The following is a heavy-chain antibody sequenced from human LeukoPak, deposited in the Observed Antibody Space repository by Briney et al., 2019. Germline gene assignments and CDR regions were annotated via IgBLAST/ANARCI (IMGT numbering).Heavy chain of an antibody. CDR2: INSDGSSI. J-gene: IGHJ3*02. CDR1: GFTFSSYW. D-gene: IGHD3-22*01. V-gene: IGHV3-74*01. CDR3: ARAGGSDSSGYYQGAFDM. Sequence: GGSLRLSCAASGFTFSSYWMHWVRQAPGKGLVWVSHINSDGSSISYADSVKGRFTISRDNAKNTLYLQMNSLRAEETAVYYCARAGGSDSSGYYQGAFDMWGQGTMVTVSS.